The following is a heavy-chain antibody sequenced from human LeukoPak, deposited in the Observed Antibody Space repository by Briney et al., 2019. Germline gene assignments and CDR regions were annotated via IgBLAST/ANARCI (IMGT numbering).Heavy chain of an antibody. CDR3: ARGCSGYSGYDVPGWFDP. D-gene: IGHD5-12*01. CDR2: IYYSGST. V-gene: IGHV4-59*01. CDR1: GGSISSYY. Sequence: PSETLSLTCTVSGGSISSYYWSWIRQPPGKGLEWIGYIYYSGSTNYNPSLKSRVTISVDASKNQFSLKLSSVTAADTAVYYCARGCSGYSGYDVPGWFDPWGQGTLVTVSS. J-gene: IGHJ5*02.